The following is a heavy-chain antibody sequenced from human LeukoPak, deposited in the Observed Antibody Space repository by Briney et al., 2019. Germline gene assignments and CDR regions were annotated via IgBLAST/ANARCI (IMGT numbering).Heavy chain of an antibody. Sequence: GGSLRLSCAASGFTFSNAWMSWVRQAPGKGLEWVGRIKSKTDGGTTDYAAPVKGRFTISRDDSKNTLYQQMNSLKTEDTAVYYCTTDPAAAGTREKGDWGQGTLVTVSS. V-gene: IGHV3-15*01. CDR2: IKSKTDGGTT. CDR1: GFTFSNAW. D-gene: IGHD6-13*01. CDR3: TTDPAAAGTREKGD. J-gene: IGHJ4*02.